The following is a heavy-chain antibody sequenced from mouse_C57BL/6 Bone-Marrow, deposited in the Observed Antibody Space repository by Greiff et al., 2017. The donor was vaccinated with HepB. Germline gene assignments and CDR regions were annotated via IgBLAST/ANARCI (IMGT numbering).Heavy chain of an antibody. CDR2: IYPGSGRT. CDR1: GYTFTSYW. CDR3: ASRTGTGYFDY. J-gene: IGHJ2*01. D-gene: IGHD4-1*01. Sequence: QVQLQQPGAELVKPGASVKLSCKASGYTFTSYWITWVKQRPVEGLEWIGDIYPGSGRTNYNENFKSKATLTVDTSSSTAYMQLSSLTSEDSAVYYCASRTGTGYFDYWGQGTTLTVSS. V-gene: IGHV1-55*01.